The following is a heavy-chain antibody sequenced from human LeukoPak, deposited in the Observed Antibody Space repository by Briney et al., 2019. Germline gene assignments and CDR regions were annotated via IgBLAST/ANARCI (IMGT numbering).Heavy chain of an antibody. CDR1: GFTFSDYY. D-gene: IGHD5-18*01. CDR3: ARVADTAMGPIWYFDL. CDR2: ISSSGSTI. V-gene: IGHV3-11*01. J-gene: IGHJ2*01. Sequence: GSLRLSCAASGFTFSDYYMSWIRQAPGKGLEWVSYISSSGSTIYYADSVKGRFTISRDNAKNSLYLQMNSLRAEDTAVYYCARVADTAMGPIWYFDLWGRGTLVTVSS.